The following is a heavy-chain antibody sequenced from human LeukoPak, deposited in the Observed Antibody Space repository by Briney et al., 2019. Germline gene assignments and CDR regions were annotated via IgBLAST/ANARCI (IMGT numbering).Heavy chain of an antibody. D-gene: IGHD6-19*01. V-gene: IGHV5-51*01. Sequence: KRGESLKISCKGSGYSFTSYWIGWVRQMPGKGLEWMGIIYPGDSDTRYSPSFQGQVTISADKSISTAYLQWSSLKASDTVMYYCARILSIAVAGSFDYWGQGTLVTVSS. CDR1: GYSFTSYW. CDR2: IYPGDSDT. J-gene: IGHJ4*02. CDR3: ARILSIAVAGSFDY.